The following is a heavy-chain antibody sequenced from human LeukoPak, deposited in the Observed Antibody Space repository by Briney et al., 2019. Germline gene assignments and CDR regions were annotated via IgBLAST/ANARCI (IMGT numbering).Heavy chain of an antibody. D-gene: IGHD7-27*01. Sequence: GRSLRLSCAASGFTFSSYAMHWVRQAPGKGLEWVAVISYDGSNKYYADSVKGRFTISRDNSKNTLYLQMNSLRAEDTAVYYCARTYWGAVDYWGQGTLVTVSS. J-gene: IGHJ4*02. CDR3: ARTYWGAVDY. CDR1: GFTFSSYA. V-gene: IGHV3-30-3*01. CDR2: ISYDGSNK.